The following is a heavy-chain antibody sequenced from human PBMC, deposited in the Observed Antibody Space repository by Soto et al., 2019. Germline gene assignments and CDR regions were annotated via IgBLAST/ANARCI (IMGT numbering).Heavy chain of an antibody. V-gene: IGHV1-2*02. CDR1: GYTFTSYY. D-gene: IGHD2-21*02. Sequence: QAQLVQSGAEVKKPGASVKVSCEASGYTFTSYYMHWVRQAPGQGLEWMGWINPNSGDTKYAQKFRGRVTMTRDTSITTAYMEVKMLTSDDTAVYYCARQLAYCGGDCFPVPVDYWGQGTLVTVSS. CDR3: ARQLAYCGGDCFPVPVDY. CDR2: INPNSGDT. J-gene: IGHJ4*02.